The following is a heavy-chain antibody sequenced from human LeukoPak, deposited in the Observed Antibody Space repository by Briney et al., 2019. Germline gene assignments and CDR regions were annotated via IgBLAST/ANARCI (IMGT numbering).Heavy chain of an antibody. Sequence: GGSLRLSCAASGLTFSSYAMHWVRQAPGKGLEWVAVISYGGSNKYYADSVKGRFTISRDNSKNTLYLQMNSLRAEDTAVYYCARESLVRGVIMGPFDYWGQGTLVTVSS. CDR3: ARESLVRGVIMGPFDY. V-gene: IGHV3-30*14. CDR1: GLTFSSYA. D-gene: IGHD3-10*01. CDR2: ISYGGSNK. J-gene: IGHJ4*02.